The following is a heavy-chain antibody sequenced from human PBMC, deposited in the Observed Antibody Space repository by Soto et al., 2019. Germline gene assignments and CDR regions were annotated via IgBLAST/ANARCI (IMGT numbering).Heavy chain of an antibody. CDR2: IYYSGST. J-gene: IGHJ3*02. D-gene: IGHD2-15*01. CDR3: ARGVDLYCSCGSCYRLGDAFDI. Sequence: QVQLQESGPGLVKPSQTLSLTCTVSGGSISSGGYYWSWIRQHPGKGLEWIGYIYYSGSTYYNPSLKSRVTISVDTSKNQFSLKLSSVTAADTAVYYCARGVDLYCSCGSCYRLGDAFDIWGQGTMVTVSS. CDR1: GGSISSGGYY. V-gene: IGHV4-31*03.